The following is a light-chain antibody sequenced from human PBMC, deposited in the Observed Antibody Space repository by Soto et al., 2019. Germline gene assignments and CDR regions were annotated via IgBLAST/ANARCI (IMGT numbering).Light chain of an antibody. Sequence: DINMTQSPATLSGSVIDIVTISCRASQTITSWLAWYQQKPGQAPKLLIYKASTITSGVPSRFSGSGSGTDFTLTISSLQPDDFATYYCQHYHTSSEAFGQGTKVDIK. V-gene: IGKV1-5*03. CDR1: QTITSW. J-gene: IGKJ1*01. CDR2: KAS. CDR3: QHYHTSSEA.